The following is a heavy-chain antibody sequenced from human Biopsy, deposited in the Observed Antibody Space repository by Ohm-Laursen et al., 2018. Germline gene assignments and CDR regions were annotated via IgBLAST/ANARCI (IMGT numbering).Heavy chain of an antibody. CDR2: INCKTGAT. J-gene: IGHJ4*02. CDR3: ARDPLNGHKHFDY. D-gene: IGHD2-8*01. CDR1: SYTFTDYN. V-gene: IGHV1-2*02. Sequence: SSVKASCKVSSYTFTDYNIHWMRQAPGQGLEWLGYINCKTGATNYAQKFQGTVTMTRDTSISTAYLALGSLRSADTAIYYCARDPLNGHKHFDYWGQGSLVTVSS.